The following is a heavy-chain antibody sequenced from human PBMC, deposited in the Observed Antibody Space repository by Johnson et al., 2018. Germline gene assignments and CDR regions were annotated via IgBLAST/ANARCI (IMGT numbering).Heavy chain of an antibody. CDR2: ISYDGSNK. CDR3: ARGGGSSGYYYASAEYFQH. Sequence: QVQLVQSGGGVVQPGRSLRLSCAASGFTFSSYGMHWVRQAPGKGLEWVAVISYDGSNKYYADSVKGRFTISRDNSKNTLFLTMNRLRAEDTAVYYCARGGGSSGYYYASAEYFQHWGQGTLVTVSS. J-gene: IGHJ1*01. CDR1: GFTFSSYG. V-gene: IGHV3-30*03. D-gene: IGHD3-22*01.